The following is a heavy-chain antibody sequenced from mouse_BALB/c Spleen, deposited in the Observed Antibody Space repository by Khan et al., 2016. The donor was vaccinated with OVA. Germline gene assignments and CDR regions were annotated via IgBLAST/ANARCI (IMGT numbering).Heavy chain of an antibody. CDR3: ARNSDRYDFTY. Sequence: QVQLKESGPGLVQPSQSLSITCTVSGFSLTTFGIHWVRQSPGKGLEWLGVIWSGGNTAYNAPFISRLSISKDNSQSQVFFTMNSMQDDDSAIYYCARNSDRYDFTYWGQGTLVTVS. D-gene: IGHD2-3*01. V-gene: IGHV2-2*01. CDR2: IWSGGNT. CDR1: GFSLTTFG. J-gene: IGHJ3*01.